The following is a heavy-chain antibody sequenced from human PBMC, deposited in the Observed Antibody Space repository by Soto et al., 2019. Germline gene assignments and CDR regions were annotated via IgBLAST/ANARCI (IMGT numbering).Heavy chain of an antibody. V-gene: IGHV3-48*01. Sequence: GGPLRLSCAASGFTFSSYSMNWVRQAPGKGLEWVSYISSSSSPISYADSVQGRFTISRDNAKNSLYLQMNSLRAEDTAVYYCARPGYSSSWYGVYWGQGTLVTVSS. D-gene: IGHD6-13*01. J-gene: IGHJ4*02. CDR3: ARPGYSSSWYGVY. CDR2: ISSSSSPI. CDR1: GFTFSSYS.